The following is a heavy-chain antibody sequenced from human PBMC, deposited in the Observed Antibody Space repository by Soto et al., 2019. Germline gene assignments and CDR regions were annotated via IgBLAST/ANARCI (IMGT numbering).Heavy chain of an antibody. J-gene: IGHJ5*02. D-gene: IGHD3-3*01. Sequence: SETLSLTCTVSGGSISSYYWSWIRQPPGKGLEWIGYIYYSGSTNYNPSLKSRVTISVDTSKNQFSLKLSSVTAADTAVYYCARGYDSFGVDPWGQGTLVTVSS. CDR3: ARGYDSFGVDP. CDR1: GGSISSYY. CDR2: IYYSGST. V-gene: IGHV4-59*01.